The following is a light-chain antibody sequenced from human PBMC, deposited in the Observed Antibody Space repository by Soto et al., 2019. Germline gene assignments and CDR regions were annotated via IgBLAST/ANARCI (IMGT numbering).Light chain of an antibody. V-gene: IGKV1-5*03. CDR2: KAS. Sequence: DIQMTQSPSTLSASVGDRIIITCRASESISSWLAWYQQKPGKAPKLLIYKASTLESGVPSRFGASGSGTEFTLTISSLQPDDSATYFCHQYSASHTFGGGTKVEIK. CDR3: HQYSASHT. J-gene: IGKJ4*01. CDR1: ESISSW.